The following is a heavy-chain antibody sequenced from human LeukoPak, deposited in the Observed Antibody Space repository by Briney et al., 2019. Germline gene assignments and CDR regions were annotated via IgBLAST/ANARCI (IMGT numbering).Heavy chain of an antibody. Sequence: GASVKVSCKASGYTFTSYGISWVRQAPGQGLEWMGWISAYNGNTNYAQKLQGRVTMTTDTSTSTAYMELRSLRSDDTAVYYCARDKYDILTGYLNRFDPWGQGTLVTVSS. CDR3: ARDKYDILTGYLNRFDP. CDR1: GYTFTSYG. J-gene: IGHJ5*02. D-gene: IGHD3-9*01. V-gene: IGHV1-18*01. CDR2: ISAYNGNT.